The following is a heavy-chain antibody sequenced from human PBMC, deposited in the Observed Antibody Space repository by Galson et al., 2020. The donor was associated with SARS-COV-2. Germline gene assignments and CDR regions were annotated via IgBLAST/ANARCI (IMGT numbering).Heavy chain of an antibody. CDR1: GFTFGDYA. J-gene: IGHJ6*03. Sequence: GGSLRLSCTASGFTFGDYAMSWFRQAPGKGLEWVGFIRSKAYGGTKEYAASVKGRFTISRDDSKSIAYLQMNSLKTEDTAVYYCTRDLFTIFGYYYYMDVWGKGTTVTVSS. V-gene: IGHV3-49*03. CDR3: TRDLFTIFGYYYYMDV. D-gene: IGHD3-3*01. CDR2: IRSKAYGGTK.